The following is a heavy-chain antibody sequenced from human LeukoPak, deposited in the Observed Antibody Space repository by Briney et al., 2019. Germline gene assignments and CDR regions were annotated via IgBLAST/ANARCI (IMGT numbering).Heavy chain of an antibody. J-gene: IGHJ4*02. CDR2: IWYDGSNK. D-gene: IGHD5-24*01. CDR3: ARDRIGSRDGYNRLDY. Sequence: GRSLRLSCAASGFTFSSYGMHWARQAPGKGLEWVAVIWYDGSNKYYADSVKGRFTISRDNSKNTLYLQMNSLRAEDTAMYYCARDRIGSRDGYNRLDYWGQGTLVTVSS. CDR1: GFTFSSYG. V-gene: IGHV3-33*01.